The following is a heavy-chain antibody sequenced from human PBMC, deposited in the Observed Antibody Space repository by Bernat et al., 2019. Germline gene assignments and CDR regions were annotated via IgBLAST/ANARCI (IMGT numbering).Heavy chain of an antibody. J-gene: IGHJ4*02. CDR3: ARDQAGLGELPIDY. CDR1: GYTFTSYG. CDR2: ISAYNGHT. Sequence: QVQLVQSGAEVKKPGASVKVSCKASGYTFTSYGISWVRQAPGQGLEWMGWISAYNGHTNYAQKLQGRVTMTTDTSTSTAYMELRSLGSDDTAVYCCARDQAGLGELPIDYWGQGTLVTVSS. D-gene: IGHD3-16*01. V-gene: IGHV1-18*01.